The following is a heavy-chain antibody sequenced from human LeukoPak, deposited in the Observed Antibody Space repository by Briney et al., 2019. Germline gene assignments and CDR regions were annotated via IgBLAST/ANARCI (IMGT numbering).Heavy chain of an antibody. CDR1: GFTFSSYW. CDR3: AKDQVHYYDSSGYYPRIYYYYGMDV. D-gene: IGHD3-22*01. V-gene: IGHV3-74*01. CDR2: INSDGSST. J-gene: IGHJ6*02. Sequence: GGSLRLSCAASGFTFSSYWMHWVRQAPGKGLVWVSRINSDGSSTSYADSVKGRFTISRDNAKNTLYLQMNSLRAEDTAVYYCAKDQVHYYDSSGYYPRIYYYYGMDVWGQGTTVTVSS.